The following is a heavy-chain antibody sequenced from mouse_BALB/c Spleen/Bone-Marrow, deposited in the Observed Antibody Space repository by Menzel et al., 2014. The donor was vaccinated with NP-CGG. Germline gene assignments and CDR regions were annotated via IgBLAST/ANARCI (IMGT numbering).Heavy chain of an antibody. CDR2: ISNGGDNT. CDR3: VRHRYDGYYFDY. J-gene: IGHJ2*01. CDR1: GFTFSSYI. Sequence: EVQVVESGGGLVQPGGSLKLSCAASGFTFSSYIMSRVRQTPEKRLEWVAYISNGGDNTYYPDTVKGRFIISRDNAKNTLCLQMSSLKSEDTAMYYCVRHRYDGYYFDYWGQGTTLTVSS. D-gene: IGHD2-14*01. V-gene: IGHV5-12-2*01.